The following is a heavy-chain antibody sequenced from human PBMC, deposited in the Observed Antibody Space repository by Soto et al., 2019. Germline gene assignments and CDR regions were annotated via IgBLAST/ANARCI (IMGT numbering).Heavy chain of an antibody. D-gene: IGHD2-15*01. CDR3: VYSSLRGSPVVAAY. CDR1: NDSLSSQL. Sequence: ASVKVSCKGSNDSLSSQLIHWVRQAPGEGLEWMGRINPGPNSASYSKGFQGRLTLTSDMPLRTEYMQLSKLSADGAAVYYCVYSSLRGSPVVAAYWGQGTLVTVSS. J-gene: IGHJ4*02. V-gene: IGHV1-46*01. CDR2: INPGPNSA.